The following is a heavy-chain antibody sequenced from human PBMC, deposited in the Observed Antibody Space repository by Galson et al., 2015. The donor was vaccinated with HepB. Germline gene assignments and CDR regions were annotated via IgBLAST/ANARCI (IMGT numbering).Heavy chain of an antibody. D-gene: IGHD4-17*01. CDR3: ARALTSVNEFDI. J-gene: IGHJ3*02. CDR1: GTTFSSHT. V-gene: IGHV1-69*08. CDR2: VVPILGTS. Sequence: SCKVSGTTFSSHTFNWARQAPGQGLEWMGRVVPILGTSNYAKRFQGRVTFTADKSTTTAYMELSSLRSEDTAVYYCARALTSVNEFDIWGQGTMVTVSS.